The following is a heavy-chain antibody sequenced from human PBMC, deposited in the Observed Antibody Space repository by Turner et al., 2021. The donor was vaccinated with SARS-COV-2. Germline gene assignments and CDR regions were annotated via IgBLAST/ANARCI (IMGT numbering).Heavy chain of an antibody. CDR1: GDSISSSSFY. CDR2: LYYSGNT. Sequence: QLQLQESGPGLVKPSETLSLTCTVSGDSISSSSFYWGWIRQSPGKGLEWIGNLYYSGNTYYNPSLKSRVTISADTSKKQFSLRLTSVTAADTAVYYCVRTPSGSYPHFNFWGQGTLVTVSS. J-gene: IGHJ4*02. V-gene: IGHV4-39*01. CDR3: VRTPSGSYPHFNF. D-gene: IGHD1-26*01.